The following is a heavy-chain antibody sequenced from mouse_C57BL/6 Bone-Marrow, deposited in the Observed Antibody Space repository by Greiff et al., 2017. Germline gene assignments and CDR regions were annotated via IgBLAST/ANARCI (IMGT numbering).Heavy chain of an antibody. Sequence: EVQLQQSEGGLVQPGRSMKLSCTASGFTFSDYYMAWVRQVPAKGLEWVANINYDGSSTYYLDSLKSRFIISRDNAKNILYLQMSSLKSEDTATYYCARDPPNYYGSSAWYFDVWGTGTTVTVSS. CDR2: INYDGSST. CDR1: GFTFSDYY. D-gene: IGHD1-1*01. CDR3: ARDPPNYYGSSAWYFDV. J-gene: IGHJ1*03. V-gene: IGHV5-16*01.